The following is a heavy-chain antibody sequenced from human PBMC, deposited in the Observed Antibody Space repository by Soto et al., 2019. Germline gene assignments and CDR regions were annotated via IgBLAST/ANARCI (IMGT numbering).Heavy chain of an antibody. J-gene: IGHJ6*02. V-gene: IGHV4-30-4*01. D-gene: IGHD1-26*01. CDR3: ARQSGGYYYYGMDV. CDR2: IYYSGST. Sequence: SETLSLTCTVSGGSISSGDYFWSWIRQPPGKGLEWIGYIYYSGSTYYNQSLKSRVTISVDTSKNQFSLKLSSVTAADSAIYYCARQSGGYYYYGMDVWGQGTTVTVSS. CDR1: GGSISSGDYF.